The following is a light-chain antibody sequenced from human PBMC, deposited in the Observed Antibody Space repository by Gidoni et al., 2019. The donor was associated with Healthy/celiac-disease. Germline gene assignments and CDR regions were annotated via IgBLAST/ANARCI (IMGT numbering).Light chain of an antibody. Sequence: DIQMTQSPSSLSASVGDRVTSTCRASQSISSYLNWYQQKPGKAPKLLIYASSSLQSGVPSRFSVSGSGPDFTLTISSLQPEDFATYYCQQSYSTPPCSFGQGTKLEIK. J-gene: IGKJ2*04. CDR1: QSISSY. CDR3: QQSYSTPPCS. V-gene: IGKV1-39*01. CDR2: ASS.